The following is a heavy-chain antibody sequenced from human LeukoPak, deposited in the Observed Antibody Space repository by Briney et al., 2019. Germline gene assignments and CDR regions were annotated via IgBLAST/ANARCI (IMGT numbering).Heavy chain of an antibody. CDR3: ARGHYDILTGYPGWFDP. D-gene: IGHD3-9*01. J-gene: IGHJ5*02. CDR1: GFTFDDYA. V-gene: IGHV3-74*01. Sequence: GRSLRLSCAASGFTFDDYAMHWVRQAPGKGLEWVSGINSDESSTTYADSVKGRFTISRDNAKNTLYLQMNSLRAEDTAVYYCARGHYDILTGYPGWFDPWGQGTLVTVSS. CDR2: INSDESST.